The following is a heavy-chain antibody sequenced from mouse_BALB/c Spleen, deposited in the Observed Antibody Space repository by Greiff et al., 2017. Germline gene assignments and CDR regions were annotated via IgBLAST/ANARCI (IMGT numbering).Heavy chain of an antibody. CDR3: ASLYDSYAMDY. CDR1: GFTFSSYG. CDR2: ISSGGSYT. J-gene: IGHJ4*01. V-gene: IGHV5-6*01. D-gene: IGHD1-1*01. Sequence: EVQRVESGGDLVKPGGSLKLSCAASGFTFSSYGMSWVRQTPDKRLEWVATISSGGSYTYYPDSVKGRFTISRDNAKNTLYLQMSSLKSEDTAMYYCASLYDSYAMDYWGQGTSVTVSS.